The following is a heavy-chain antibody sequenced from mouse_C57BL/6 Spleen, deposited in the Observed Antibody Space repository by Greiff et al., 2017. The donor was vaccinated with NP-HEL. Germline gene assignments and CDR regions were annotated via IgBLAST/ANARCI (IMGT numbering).Heavy chain of an antibody. CDR3: ARGGANWDEYFDV. J-gene: IGHJ1*03. CDR2: ISSGSSTI. D-gene: IGHD4-1*02. V-gene: IGHV5-17*01. CDR1: GFTFSDYG. Sequence: EVMLVESGGGLVKPGGSLKLSCAASGFTFSDYGMHWVRQAPEKGLEWVAYISSGSSTIYYADTVKGRFTISRDNAKNTLFLQMTSLRSEDTAMYYCARGGANWDEYFDVWGTGTTVTVSS.